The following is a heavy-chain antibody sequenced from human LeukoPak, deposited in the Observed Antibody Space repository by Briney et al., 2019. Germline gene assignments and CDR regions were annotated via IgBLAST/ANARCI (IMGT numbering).Heavy chain of an antibody. D-gene: IGHD1-26*01. CDR2: IYYSGST. CDR1: GGSISSYY. CDR3: ARGDSGSLGVDY. V-gene: IGHV4-59*01. Sequence: PSETLSLTCTVSGGSISSYYWSWIRQPPGKGLEWIGYIYYSGSTNYNPSLKSRVTISVDTSKNQFSLKLSSVTAADTAVYYCARGDSGSLGVDYWGQGTLVTVSS. J-gene: IGHJ4*02.